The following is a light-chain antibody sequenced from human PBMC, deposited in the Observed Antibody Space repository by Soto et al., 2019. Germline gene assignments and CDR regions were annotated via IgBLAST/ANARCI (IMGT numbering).Light chain of an antibody. CDR1: QSVSNSY. Sequence: EIVLTQSPGILSLSPGERATLSCRASQSVSNSYLAWYQQKPGQAPRLLMYAASNRATGIPDRFSGSGSGTDFTLTISRLEPEDFAVYYCQQFPTCTFDQETKVEIK. CDR3: QQFPTCT. V-gene: IGKV3-20*01. CDR2: AAS. J-gene: IGKJ1*01.